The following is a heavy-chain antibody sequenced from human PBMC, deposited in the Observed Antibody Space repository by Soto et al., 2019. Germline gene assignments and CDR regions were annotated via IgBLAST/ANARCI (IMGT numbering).Heavy chain of an antibody. CDR1: GFTFFNTC. D-gene: IGHD3-9*01. Sequence: PWGALXLSCAASGFTFFNTCMNWVRQAPGKGLDGVGRIKSKTDGGTIEYAAPVKGRFSISRDDSKDTLYLQMNHLKSEDTAVYYCATDQSTRGFGLTYYRVLTGPRGVRTPWGEGT. CDR3: ATDQSTRGFGLTYYRVLTGPRGVRTP. J-gene: IGHJ5*02. V-gene: IGHV3-15*07. CDR2: IKSKTDGGTI.